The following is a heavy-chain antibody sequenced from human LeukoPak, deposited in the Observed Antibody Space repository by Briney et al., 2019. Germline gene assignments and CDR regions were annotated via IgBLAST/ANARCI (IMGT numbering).Heavy chain of an antibody. J-gene: IGHJ4*02. CDR3: TGMPCGADCNAAYFDH. CDR1: GYTFTSYG. Sequence: GASVKFSCKASGYTFTSYGISCVRQAPGQGLESMGWISAYNGNTNYAQKLQGRVTMTTDTSTSTAYLELRSLRSGDTAVDYGTGMPCGADCNAAYFDHYDQGTRILVSS. CDR2: ISAYNGNT. V-gene: IGHV1-18*01. D-gene: IGHD2-21*02.